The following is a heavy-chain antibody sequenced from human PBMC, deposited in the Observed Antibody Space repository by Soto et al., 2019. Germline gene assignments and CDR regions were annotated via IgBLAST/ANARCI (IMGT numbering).Heavy chain of an antibody. V-gene: IGHV4-31*03. J-gene: IGHJ4*02. Sequence: QVQLQESGPGLVKPSQTLSLTCTVSGGSISSGGYYWSWIRQHPGKGLEWIGYIYYSGSTYYNPSLKSRVTISVDTSKNQFSLKLSSVTAADTAVYYCARVAPYYYDSTRLYYFDYWGQGTLVTVSS. D-gene: IGHD3-22*01. CDR2: IYYSGST. CDR1: GGSISSGGYY. CDR3: ARVAPYYYDSTRLYYFDY.